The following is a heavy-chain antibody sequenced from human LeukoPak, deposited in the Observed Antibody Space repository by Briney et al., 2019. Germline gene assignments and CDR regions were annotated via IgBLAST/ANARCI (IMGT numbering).Heavy chain of an antibody. J-gene: IGHJ6*03. CDR3: ARDYGDYAWYGAVRYYYYYMDV. V-gene: IGHV4-61*02. D-gene: IGHD4-17*01. CDR1: GGSISSSSYY. CDR2: IYTSGST. Sequence: SETLSLTCAVSGGSISSSSYYWGWIRQPAGKGLEWIGRIYTSGSTNYNPSLKSRVTISVDTSKNQFSLKLSSVTAADTAVYYCARDYGDYAWYGAVRYYYYYMDVWGKGTTVTVSS.